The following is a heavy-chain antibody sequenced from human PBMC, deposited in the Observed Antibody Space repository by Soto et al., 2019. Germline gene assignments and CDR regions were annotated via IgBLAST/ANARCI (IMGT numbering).Heavy chain of an antibody. CDR1: GFTFSDYA. Sequence: PGGSLRLSCAASGFTFSDYAMHWVRQAPGKGLEWVAVISYDGSNKYYADSVKGRFTISRDNSKNTLYLQMNSLRAEDTAVYYCAKMRVAVAGSYYYYYYGMDVWGQGTTVTVSS. D-gene: IGHD6-19*01. J-gene: IGHJ6*02. V-gene: IGHV3-30*18. CDR2: ISYDGSNK. CDR3: AKMRVAVAGSYYYYYYGMDV.